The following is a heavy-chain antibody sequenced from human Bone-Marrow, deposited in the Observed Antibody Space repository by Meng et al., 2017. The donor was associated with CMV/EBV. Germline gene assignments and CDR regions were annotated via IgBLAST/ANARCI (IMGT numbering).Heavy chain of an antibody. CDR1: GYSFPSYW. J-gene: IGHJ1*01. CDR3: ASFHGSGGRPPFY. Sequence: GESLKISCKGSGYSFPSYWIGWVRQMPGKGLEWMGMIYPADSDVRYSPSFQGQVTISADKSISTAYLQWSSLKASDTAMYYCASFHGSGGRPPFYWGHGTLVTVSS. V-gene: IGHV5-51*01. D-gene: IGHD6-19*01. CDR2: IYPADSDV.